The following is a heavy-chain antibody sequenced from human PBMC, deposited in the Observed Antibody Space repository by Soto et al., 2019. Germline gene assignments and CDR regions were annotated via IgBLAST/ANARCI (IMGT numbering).Heavy chain of an antibody. D-gene: IGHD2-8*01. J-gene: IGHJ6*02. CDR3: ARGLLCTNGVCFAYYYYGMDV. CDR1: GYTFTSYG. Sequence: SVKVSCKASGYTFTSYGISWVRQAPGQGLEWMGWISAYNGNTNYAQKLQGRVTMTTDTSTSTAYMELRSLRSDDTAVYYCARGLLCTNGVCFAYYYYGMDVWGQGTTVTVSS. V-gene: IGHV1-18*04. CDR2: ISAYNGNT.